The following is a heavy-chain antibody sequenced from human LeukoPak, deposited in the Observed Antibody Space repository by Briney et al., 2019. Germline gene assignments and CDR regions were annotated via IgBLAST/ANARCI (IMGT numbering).Heavy chain of an antibody. D-gene: IGHD3-22*01. CDR2: ISGSGGST. Sequence: GGSLRLSCAASGFTFSSYAMSWVRQAPGKGLEWGSAISGSGGSTYYADSVKGRFTISRDNSKNTLYLQMNSLRAQDTAVYSCPKKKSLLRVYYDSSGHDYWGQGTLVTVSS. CDR1: GFTFSSYA. J-gene: IGHJ4*02. V-gene: IGHV3-23*01. CDR3: PKKKSLLRVYYDSSGHDY.